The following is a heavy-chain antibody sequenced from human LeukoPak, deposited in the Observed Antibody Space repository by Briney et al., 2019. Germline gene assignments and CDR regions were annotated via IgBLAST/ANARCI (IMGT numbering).Heavy chain of an antibody. Sequence: SETLSLTCTVSGGSISSYSWSWIRQPPGKGLEWIGYIYYSGSTNYNPSLKSRVTISVDTSKNQFSLKLSSVTAADTAVYYCARDLGTTPYYYYGMDVWGQGTTVTVSS. D-gene: IGHD1-1*01. V-gene: IGHV4-59*01. CDR3: ARDLGTTPYYYYGMDV. CDR1: GGSISSYS. J-gene: IGHJ6*02. CDR2: IYYSGST.